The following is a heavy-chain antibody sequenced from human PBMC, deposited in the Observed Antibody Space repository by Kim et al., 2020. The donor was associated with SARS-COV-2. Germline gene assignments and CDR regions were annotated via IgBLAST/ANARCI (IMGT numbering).Heavy chain of an antibody. D-gene: IGHD3-16*01. Sequence: GGSLRLSCAASGFTFSSYSMNWVRQAPGKGLEWVSSISSSSYIYYAASVKGQFTISRDNAKNSLYLQRNSLRAEDVAVYYCARVGGIWYFDLWGRGTLVTVSS. CDR2: ISSSSYI. J-gene: IGHJ2*01. CDR1: GFTFSSYS. CDR3: ARVGGIWYFDL. V-gene: IGHV3-21*01.